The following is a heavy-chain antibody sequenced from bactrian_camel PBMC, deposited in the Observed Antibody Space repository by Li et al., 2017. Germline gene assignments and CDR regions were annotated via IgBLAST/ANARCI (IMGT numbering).Heavy chain of an antibody. CDR2: IYTITGTP. J-gene: IGHJ4*01. D-gene: IGHD4*01. V-gene: IGHV3S63*01. Sequence: QVQLVESGGGSVQAGGSLRLSCAASGYTDDLHCVGWFRQAPGKEREGVTTIYTITGTPYYADSVKGRFTISRDNTKNIVYLQMDRLKPEDSGMYYCAAAFTQINRWDRDSEYRLWGQGTQVTVS. CDR3: AAAFTQINRWDRDSEYRL. CDR1: GYTDDLHC.